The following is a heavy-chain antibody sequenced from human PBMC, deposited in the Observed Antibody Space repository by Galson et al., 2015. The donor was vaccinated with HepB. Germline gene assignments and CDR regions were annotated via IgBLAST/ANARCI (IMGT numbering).Heavy chain of an antibody. J-gene: IGHJ2*01. V-gene: IGHV1-8*01. Sequence: SVKVSCKASGYTFTSYDINWVRQATGQGLEWMGWMNPNSGNTGYAQKFQGRVTMTRNTSISTAYMELSSLRSEDTAVYYCARVPLTTAAPPDWYFDLWGRGTLVTVSS. CDR2: MNPNSGNT. CDR1: GYTFTSYD. D-gene: IGHD6-6*01. CDR3: ARVPLTTAAPPDWYFDL.